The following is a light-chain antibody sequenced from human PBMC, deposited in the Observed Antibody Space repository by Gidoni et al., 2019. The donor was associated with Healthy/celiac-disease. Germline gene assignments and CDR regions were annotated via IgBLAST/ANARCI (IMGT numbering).Light chain of an antibody. Sequence: EIVLPPSTATLSVSPGERATLSCTASQSVSRHLAWYQQKPGQAPRLLIYGASTRATGIPARFSGSGSGTEFTLTISSLQSEDFAVYYCQQCNNWPLTFGGGTKVEIK. CDR1: QSVSRH. V-gene: IGKV3-15*01. J-gene: IGKJ4*01. CDR2: GAS. CDR3: QQCNNWPLT.